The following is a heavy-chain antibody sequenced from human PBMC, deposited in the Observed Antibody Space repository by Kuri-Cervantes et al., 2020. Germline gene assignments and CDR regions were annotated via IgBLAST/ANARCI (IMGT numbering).Heavy chain of an antibody. CDR2: IYTSGST. D-gene: IGHD1-26*01. CDR1: GGSISSYY. CDR3: ALGATSYYYMDV. V-gene: IGHV4-4*07. Sequence: SETLSLTCTVSGGSISSYYWSWIRQPAGKGLEWIGRIYTSGSTNYNPSLKSRVTISIDTSKNQFSLKLTSVTAADTAVYYCALGATSYYYMDVWGKGTTVTVSS. J-gene: IGHJ6*03.